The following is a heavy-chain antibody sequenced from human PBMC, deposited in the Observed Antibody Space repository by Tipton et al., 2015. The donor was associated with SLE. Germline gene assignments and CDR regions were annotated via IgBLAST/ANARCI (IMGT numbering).Heavy chain of an antibody. CDR1: GFTFSSYS. Sequence: GSLRLSCAASGFTFSSYSMNWVRQAPGKGLEWVSSISSSSSYIYYADSVKGRFTISRDNAKNSLYLQMNSLRAEDTAVYYCARDTSSYYDSSGYPFDYWGQGTLVTFSS. D-gene: IGHD3-22*01. J-gene: IGHJ4*02. CDR3: ARDTSSYYDSSGYPFDY. CDR2: ISSSSSYI. V-gene: IGHV3-21*01.